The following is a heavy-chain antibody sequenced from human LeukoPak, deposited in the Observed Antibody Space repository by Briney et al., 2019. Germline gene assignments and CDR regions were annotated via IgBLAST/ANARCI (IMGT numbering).Heavy chain of an antibody. J-gene: IGHJ5*02. CDR3: ARDLGYCSSTSCYRLPNWFDP. V-gene: IGHV4-59*01. Sequence: PSETLSLTCTVSGGSISSYYWSWIRQPPAKGLEWIGYVYDSRSTNYNPSLKSRVTISVDTSKNQFSLKLSSVTAADTAVYYCARDLGYCSSTSCYRLPNWFDPWGQGTLVTVSS. CDR1: GGSISSYY. CDR2: VYDSRST. D-gene: IGHD2-2*01.